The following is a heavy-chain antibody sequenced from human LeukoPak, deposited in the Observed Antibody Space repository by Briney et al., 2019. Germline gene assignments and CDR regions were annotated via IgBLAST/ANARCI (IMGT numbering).Heavy chain of an antibody. D-gene: IGHD2-21*02. Sequence: PGGSLRLSCAASGFTFSSNAMSWVRQAPGKGLEWVSTISGNYGSTYYADSVKGRFTISRDNFKNTVFLRMNSLRAEDTAVYYCAKVVLLLTASDAFDFWGQGTKVTVSS. CDR1: GFTFSSNA. J-gene: IGHJ3*01. V-gene: IGHV3-23*01. CDR2: ISGNYGST. CDR3: AKVVLLLTASDAFDF.